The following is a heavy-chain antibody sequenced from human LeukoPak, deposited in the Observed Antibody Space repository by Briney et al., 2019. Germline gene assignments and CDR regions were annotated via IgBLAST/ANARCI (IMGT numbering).Heavy chain of an antibody. V-gene: IGHV1-46*01. CDR3: ARAFGGVVVSLPEDY. D-gene: IGHD3-16*02. CDR2: INPSGGST. J-gene: IGHJ4*02. Sequence: ASVKCSCKASGYTFTSYYMHWVRQAPGQGLEWMGVINPSGGSTSYAQKFQGRVTMTRDTSTSTVYMELSSLRSEDTAVYYCARAFGGVVVSLPEDYWGQGTLVTVPS. CDR1: GYTFTSYY.